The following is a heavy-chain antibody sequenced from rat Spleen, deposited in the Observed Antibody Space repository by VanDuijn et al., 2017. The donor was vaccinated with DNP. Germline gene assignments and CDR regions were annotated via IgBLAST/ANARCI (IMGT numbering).Heavy chain of an antibody. J-gene: IGHJ4*01. D-gene: IGHD1-2*01. Sequence: EVQLVESGGGLVQPGNSLKLSCAASGFTFSDYAMAWVRQSPKKGLEWVATIIYDGSNTYYRDSVKGRFTISRDNAKVTLYLQMDSLRSEDTATYYCATHKGSSSSYAMDAWGQGTSVTVSS. CDR1: GFTFSDYA. CDR2: IIYDGSNT. CDR3: ATHKGSSSSYAMDA. V-gene: IGHV5S10*01.